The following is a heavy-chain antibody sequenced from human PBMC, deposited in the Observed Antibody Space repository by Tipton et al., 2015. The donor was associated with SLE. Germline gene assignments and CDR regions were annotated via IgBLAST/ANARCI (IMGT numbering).Heavy chain of an antibody. CDR3: ARAAALGGYYFDY. J-gene: IGHJ4*02. CDR2: ISSSSSYI. V-gene: IGHV3-21*03. CDR1: GFTFSSYS. D-gene: IGHD6-13*01. Sequence: QLVQSGGGLVKPGGSLRLSCAASGFTFSSYSMNWVRQAPGKGLEWVSSISSSSSYIYYADSVKGRFTISRDNAKNSLYLQMNSLRAEDTAVYYCARAAALGGYYFDYWGQGTLVTVSS.